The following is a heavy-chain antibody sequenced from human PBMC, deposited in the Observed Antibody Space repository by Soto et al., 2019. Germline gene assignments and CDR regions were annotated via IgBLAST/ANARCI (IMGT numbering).Heavy chain of an antibody. V-gene: IGHV1-2*04. Sequence: GASVKVSCKASGYTFTGYYMHWVRQAPGQGLERMGWINPNSGGTNYAQKFQGWVTMTRDTSISTAYMELSRLRSDDTAVYYCARGDIVVVPAAIGSFYYMDVWGKGTTVTVSS. CDR1: GYTFTGYY. CDR3: ARGDIVVVPAAIGSFYYMDV. CDR2: INPNSGGT. D-gene: IGHD2-2*01. J-gene: IGHJ6*03.